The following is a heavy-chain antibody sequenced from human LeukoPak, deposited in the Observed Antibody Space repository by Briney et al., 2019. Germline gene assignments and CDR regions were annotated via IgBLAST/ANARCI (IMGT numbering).Heavy chain of an antibody. CDR1: AYSFTSYS. CDR2: IDPSDSYT. D-gene: IGHD6-19*01. J-gene: IGHJ4*02. V-gene: IGHV5-10-1*01. Sequence: ESLPISCKGSAYSFTSYSISWVRQMPGTGLAWMGRIDPSDSYTNYSPSFQGHVTISADKSISTAYLQWSSLKASDTAMYYCASMYSSGHDYWGQGTLVTVSS. CDR3: ASMYSSGHDY.